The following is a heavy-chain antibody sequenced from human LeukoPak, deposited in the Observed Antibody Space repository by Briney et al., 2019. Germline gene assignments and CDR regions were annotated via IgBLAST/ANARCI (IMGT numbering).Heavy chain of an antibody. V-gene: IGHV4-59*01. CDR2: IYYSGST. Sequence: SETLSLTCTASGGSISSYYWSWIRQPPWKGLEWIGYIYYSGSTNYNPSLKSRVTISVDTSKNQFSLKLSSVTAADTAVYYCARGRPIVATMGHYYYMDVWGKGTTVTVSS. J-gene: IGHJ6*03. CDR3: ARGRPIVATMGHYYYMDV. CDR1: GGSISSYY. D-gene: IGHD5-12*01.